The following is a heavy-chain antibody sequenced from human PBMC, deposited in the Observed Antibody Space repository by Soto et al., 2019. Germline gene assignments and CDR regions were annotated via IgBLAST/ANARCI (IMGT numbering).Heavy chain of an antibody. D-gene: IGHD5-12*01. Sequence: GGSLRLSCAASGFTFSSYAMSWVRQAPGKGLEWVSAISGSGGSTYYADSVKGRFTISRDNSKNTLYLQMNSLRAEDTAVYYCAKDRVGGYDYAPFDYWGQGTLVTVSS. CDR3: AKDRVGGYDYAPFDY. V-gene: IGHV3-23*01. CDR1: GFTFSSYA. CDR2: ISGSGGST. J-gene: IGHJ4*02.